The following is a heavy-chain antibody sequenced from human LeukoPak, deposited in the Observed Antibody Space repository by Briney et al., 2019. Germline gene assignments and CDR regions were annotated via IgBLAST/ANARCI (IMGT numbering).Heavy chain of an antibody. D-gene: IGHD6-13*01. Sequence: VASVKVSRKASGYNFTSHGISWVRQAPGQGLEWMGWISVYNGNTNYAQKLQGRVTMTTDTSTSTAYMELRSLRSDDTAVYYCRIAAAAHAFDIWGQGTMVTVSS. J-gene: IGHJ3*02. CDR3: RIAAAAHAFDI. CDR1: GYNFTSHG. V-gene: IGHV1-18*01. CDR2: ISVYNGNT.